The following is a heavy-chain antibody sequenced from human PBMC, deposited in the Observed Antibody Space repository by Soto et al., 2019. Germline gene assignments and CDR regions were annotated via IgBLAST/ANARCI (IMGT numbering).Heavy chain of an antibody. J-gene: IGHJ6*02. V-gene: IGHV1-46*01. CDR3: ARGNGGMDV. Sequence: GASVKVSCKASGYTFTSYGITWVRQAPGQGLEWMGIINPSGGSTTYAQKFQGRVTMTRDTSTSTAYMELRSLRSDDTAVYYCARGNGGMDVWGQGTTVTVSS. CDR2: INPSGGST. CDR1: GYTFTSYG.